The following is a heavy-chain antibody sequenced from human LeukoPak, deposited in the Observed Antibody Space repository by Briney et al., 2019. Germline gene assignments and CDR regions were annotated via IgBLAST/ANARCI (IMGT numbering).Heavy chain of an antibody. J-gene: IGHJ4*02. CDR1: GFPVSDNY. CDR2: IYNGGTT. D-gene: IGHD3-16*01. Sequence: GGSLRLSCAASGFPVSDNYMTWVRQAPGKGLEWVSVIYNGGTTKYADSVKGRFIISRDNSRNMLYVQMNSLRVEDTAVYYCARWPTMGGRWGQGTLVTVSS. V-gene: IGHV3-66*01. CDR3: ARWPTMGGR.